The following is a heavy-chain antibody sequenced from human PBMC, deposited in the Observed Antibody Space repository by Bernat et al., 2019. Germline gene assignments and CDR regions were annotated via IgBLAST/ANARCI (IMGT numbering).Heavy chain of an antibody. V-gene: IGHV3-23*01. Sequence: EVQLLESGGGLVQPGGSLRLSCAASGFTFSSYAMSRVRQAPGKGLEWVSAISGSGGSTYYADSVKGRFTISRDNSKNTLYLQMNSLRAEDTAVYYCAKDVYYYDSSGYYSSWGQGTLVTVSS. CDR2: ISGSGGST. J-gene: IGHJ5*02. D-gene: IGHD3-22*01. CDR1: GFTFSSYA. CDR3: AKDVYYYDSSGYYSS.